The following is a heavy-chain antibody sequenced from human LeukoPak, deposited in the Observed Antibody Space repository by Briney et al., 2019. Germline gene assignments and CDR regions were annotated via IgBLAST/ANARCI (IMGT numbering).Heavy chain of an antibody. CDR3: ARDGGPKREHGAFDI. V-gene: IGHV4-59*12. CDR2: IYYSGST. D-gene: IGHD1/OR15-1a*01. Sequence: PSETLSLTCTVSGGSISSYYWSWIRQPPGEGLEWIGYIYYSGSTNYNPSLKSRVTMSVDTSKNQFSLKLSSVTAADTAVYYCARDGGPKREHGAFDIWGQGTMVTVSS. CDR1: GGSISSYY. J-gene: IGHJ3*02.